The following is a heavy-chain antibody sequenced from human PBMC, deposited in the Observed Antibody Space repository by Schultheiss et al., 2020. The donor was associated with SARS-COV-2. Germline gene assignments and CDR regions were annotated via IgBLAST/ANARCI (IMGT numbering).Heavy chain of an antibody. Sequence: GGSLRLSCAASGFTFSSYEMNWVRQAPGKGLEWVSYISSSGSTIYYADSVKGRFTISRDNAKNSLYLQMNSLRAEDTAVYYCARGTVNDFWSGYQPDYFDYWGQGTLVTVSS. V-gene: IGHV3-48*03. CDR3: ARGTVNDFWSGYQPDYFDY. J-gene: IGHJ4*02. CDR2: ISSSGSTI. CDR1: GFTFSSYE. D-gene: IGHD3-3*01.